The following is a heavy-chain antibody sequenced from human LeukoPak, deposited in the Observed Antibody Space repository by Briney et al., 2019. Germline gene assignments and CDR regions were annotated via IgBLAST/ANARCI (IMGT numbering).Heavy chain of an antibody. CDR2: IYYSGST. D-gene: IGHD3-10*01. CDR1: GGSISSYY. CDR3: AREITMVRGGRHWFDP. V-gene: IGHV4-59*01. Sequence: SETLSLTCTVSGGSISSYYWSWIRQPPGKGLEWIGYIYYSGSTNYNPSLKSRVTISVDTSKNQFSLKLSSVTAADTAVYYCAREITMVRGGRHWFDPWGQGTLVTVYS. J-gene: IGHJ5*02.